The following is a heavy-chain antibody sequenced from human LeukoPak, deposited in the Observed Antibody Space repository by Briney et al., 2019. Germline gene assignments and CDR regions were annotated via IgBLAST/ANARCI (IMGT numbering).Heavy chain of an antibody. D-gene: IGHD2-21*01. J-gene: IGHJ6*03. CDR3: ARIPFRNYYMDV. CDR2: IFASGST. Sequence: SETLSLTCTVSGDSNSNYFWSWIRQPAGKGLEWIGRIFASGSTNYNPSLKSRVTMSVDTSTNQFSLKLSSVTAADTAAYYCARIPFRNYYMDVWGKGTTVTVSS. CDR1: GDSNSNYF. V-gene: IGHV4-4*07.